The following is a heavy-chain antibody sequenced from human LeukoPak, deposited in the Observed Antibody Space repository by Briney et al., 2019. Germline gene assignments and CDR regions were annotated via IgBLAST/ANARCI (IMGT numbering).Heavy chain of an antibody. CDR2: ISAYNGNT. Sequence: GASVKVSCKASGYTFTSYGISWVRQAPGQGLEWMGWISAYNGNTNYAQKLQGRVTMTTDTSTSTAYMELRSLRSEDTAVYYCARDHPGYYGSVTFDPWGQGTLVTVSS. V-gene: IGHV1-18*01. D-gene: IGHD3-10*01. J-gene: IGHJ5*02. CDR3: ARDHPGYYGSVTFDP. CDR1: GYTFTSYG.